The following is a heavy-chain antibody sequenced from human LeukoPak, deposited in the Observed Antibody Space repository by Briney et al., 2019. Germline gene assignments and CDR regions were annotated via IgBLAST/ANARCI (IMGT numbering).Heavy chain of an antibody. D-gene: IGHD2-15*01. Sequence: GGSLRLSCTVSGFTVSSNSMSWVRQAPGKGLEWVSFIYSDNTHYSDSVKGRFTISRDNSKNTLYLQMNSLRAEDTAVYYCAKGPPNCSGGSCYYFDYWGQGTLVTVSS. J-gene: IGHJ4*02. CDR2: IYSDNT. CDR3: AKGPPNCSGGSCYYFDY. CDR1: GFTVSSNS. V-gene: IGHV3-53*01.